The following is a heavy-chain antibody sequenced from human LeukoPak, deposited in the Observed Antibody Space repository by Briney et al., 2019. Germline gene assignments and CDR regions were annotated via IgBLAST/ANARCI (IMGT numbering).Heavy chain of an antibody. CDR1: VYTFTGYY. D-gene: IGHD4-17*01. CDR2: INPNSGVT. CDR3: ARGRGTTVTTSDWFDP. J-gene: IGHJ5*02. Sequence: GASVKVSCKASVYTFTGYYMHWVRQAPGQGLEWMGWINPNSGVTSYAQKFQGRVTMTRATSISTAYMELSSLRSDDTAVYYCARGRGTTVTTSDWFDPWGQGTLVTVSS. V-gene: IGHV1-2*02.